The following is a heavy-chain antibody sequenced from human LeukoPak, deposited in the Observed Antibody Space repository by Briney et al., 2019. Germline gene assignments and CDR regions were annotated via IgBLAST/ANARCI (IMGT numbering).Heavy chain of an antibody. Sequence: SETLSLTYTVSDGSISNYYWSWIRQPPGKGLEWIGYIYYSGSTNYNPSLKSRVTMSVDRSKNQFSLKLSSVTAADTAVYYCARGYCSGGSCLAKVYYFDYWGQGTLVTVSS. V-gene: IGHV4-59*08. D-gene: IGHD2-15*01. CDR2: IYYSGST. J-gene: IGHJ4*02. CDR3: ARGYCSGGSCLAKVYYFDY. CDR1: DGSISNYY.